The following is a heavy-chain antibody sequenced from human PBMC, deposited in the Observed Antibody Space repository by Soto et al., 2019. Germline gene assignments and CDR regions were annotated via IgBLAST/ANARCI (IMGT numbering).Heavy chain of an antibody. Sequence: EVQLVESGGDLVQPGGSLRLSCAASGFTLSDHYMDWVRQAPGKGLEWVARTRNKAQSYTIEYDASVKGRFTISRDDSKNSLYLQMNSLKSDGTAVYYCTCWIAARGSWGQGSLVTVSS. V-gene: IGHV3-72*01. CDR2: TRNKAQSYTI. D-gene: IGHD6-6*01. CDR1: GFTLSDHY. J-gene: IGHJ4*02. CDR3: TCWIAARGS.